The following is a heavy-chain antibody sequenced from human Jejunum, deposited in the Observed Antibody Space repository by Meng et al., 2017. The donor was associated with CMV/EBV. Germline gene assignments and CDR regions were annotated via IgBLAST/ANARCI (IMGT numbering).Heavy chain of an antibody. V-gene: IGHV4-4*07. Sequence: QVQLQESGPGLVKPSVPLALTCTVSGGSVNNYYWSWIRQSAGKGLEWIGRFYSSDTYNYHPSLDSRVTMSLDTSKNQFSLNLRSVTAADTATYYCARGPGASTREGFDYWGLGTLVTVSS. CDR1: GGSVNNYY. J-gene: IGHJ4*02. CDR2: FYSSDTY. D-gene: IGHD1-26*01. CDR3: ARGPGASTREGFDY.